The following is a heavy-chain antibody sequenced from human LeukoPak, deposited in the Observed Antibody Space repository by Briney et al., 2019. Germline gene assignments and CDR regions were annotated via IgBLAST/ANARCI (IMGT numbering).Heavy chain of an antibody. J-gene: IGHJ4*02. Sequence: SETLSLTCAVYGGSFSGYYWSWIRQPPGKGLEWIGEINHSGSTNYNPSLKSRVTISVDTSKNQFSLKLSSVTAADTAVYYCARHSALYGSGSLPFDYWGQGTLVTVSS. CDR1: GGSFSGYY. CDR2: INHSGST. D-gene: IGHD3-10*01. CDR3: ARHSALYGSGSLPFDY. V-gene: IGHV4-34*01.